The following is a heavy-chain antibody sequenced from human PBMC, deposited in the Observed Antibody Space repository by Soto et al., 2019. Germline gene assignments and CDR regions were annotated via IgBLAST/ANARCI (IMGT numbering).Heavy chain of an antibody. D-gene: IGHD3-3*01. J-gene: IGHJ4*02. CDR2: ISAYNGNT. V-gene: IGHV1-18*01. Sequence: GASVKVSCKASGYTFPSYGISWVRQAPGQGLEWMGWISAYNGNTNYAQKLQGRVTMTTDTSTSAAYMELRSLRSDDTAVYYCARDLSDFWSGYYTDYWGQGTLVTVSS. CDR1: GYTFPSYG. CDR3: ARDLSDFWSGYYTDY.